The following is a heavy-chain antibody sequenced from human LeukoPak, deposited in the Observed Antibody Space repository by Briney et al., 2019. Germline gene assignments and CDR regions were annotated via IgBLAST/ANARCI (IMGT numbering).Heavy chain of an antibody. Sequence: PGGSPKLSCSASGFTFSSYAMHWVRQAPGKGLEYVAVISNNGDSTKYADSVKGRFTISRDNSKNTLYLQMSSLRAEDTAVYYCVKGRHCSSTSCYVFDPWGQGSLLTVSS. CDR1: GFTFSSYA. CDR3: VKGRHCSSTSCYVFDP. CDR2: ISNNGDST. V-gene: IGHV3-64D*06. D-gene: IGHD2-2*01. J-gene: IGHJ5*01.